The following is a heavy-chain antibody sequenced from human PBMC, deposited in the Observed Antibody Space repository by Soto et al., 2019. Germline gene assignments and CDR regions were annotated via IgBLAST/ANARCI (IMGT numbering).Heavy chain of an antibody. CDR2: IYYSGST. V-gene: IGHV4-59*01. J-gene: IGHJ6*03. D-gene: IGHD3-10*01. CDR3: ARDARGSGTATGYYYYYMDV. Sequence: SETLSLTCTVSGGSISSYYWSWIRQPPGKGLEWIGYIYYSGSTNYNPSLKSRVTISVDTSKNQFSLKLSSVTAADTAVYYCARDARGSGTATGYYYYYMDVWGKGTTVTVSS. CDR1: GGSISSYY.